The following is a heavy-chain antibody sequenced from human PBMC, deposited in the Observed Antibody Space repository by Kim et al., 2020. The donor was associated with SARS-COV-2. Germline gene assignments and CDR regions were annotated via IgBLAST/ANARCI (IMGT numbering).Heavy chain of an antibody. J-gene: IGHJ3*01. V-gene: IGHV3-30*04. D-gene: IGHD3-16*01. CDR3: ARGGVFFDNDSFDV. CDR1: GFTFSSYA. Sequence: GGSLRLSCATSGFTFSSYAMHWVRQAPGKGLEWVAAISYDGSNTYYVDSMKGRFTVSRDNSKNTLYLQMSSLRPEDTAVYYCARGGVFFDNDSFDVWGQG. CDR2: ISYDGSNT.